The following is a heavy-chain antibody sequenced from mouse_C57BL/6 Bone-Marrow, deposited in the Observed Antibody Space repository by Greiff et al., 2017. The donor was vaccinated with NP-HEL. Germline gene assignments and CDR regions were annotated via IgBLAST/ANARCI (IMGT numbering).Heavy chain of an antibody. V-gene: IGHV1-80*01. Sequence: QVQLQQSGAELVKPGASVKISCKASGYAFSSYWMNWVKQRPGKGLEWIGQLYPGDGDTNYNGKFKGKATLTADKSSSTAYMQLSSLTSEDSAVYFCARSYDYDWYFDVWGTGTTVTVSS. D-gene: IGHD2-4*01. CDR3: ARSYDYDWYFDV. CDR1: GYAFSSYW. CDR2: LYPGDGDT. J-gene: IGHJ1*03.